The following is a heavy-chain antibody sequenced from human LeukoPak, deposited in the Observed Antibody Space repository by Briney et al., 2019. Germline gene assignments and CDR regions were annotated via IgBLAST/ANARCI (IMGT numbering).Heavy chain of an antibody. Sequence: SETLSLTCGVSGGSISGTNWWSWVRQPPGQGLERIGEISLAGQTNYNPSLNGRVTMSLDKSSNQLSLHLTSVSAADTATYFCSRESGPFCPFGYWGQGTLVIVSS. V-gene: IGHV4/OR15-8*02. D-gene: IGHD1-26*01. CDR3: SRESGPFCPFGY. CDR1: GGSISGTNW. CDR2: ISLAGQT. J-gene: IGHJ4*02.